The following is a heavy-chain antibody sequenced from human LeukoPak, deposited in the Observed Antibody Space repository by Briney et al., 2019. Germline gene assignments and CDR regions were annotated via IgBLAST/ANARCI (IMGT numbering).Heavy chain of an antibody. CDR2: INWNGGST. CDR1: GFTFDDYG. D-gene: IGHD3-22*01. J-gene: IGHJ4*02. V-gene: IGHV3-20*04. Sequence: GSLRLSCAASGFTFDDYGMSWVRQAPGKGLEWVSGINWNGGSTGYADSVKGRSTISRDNAKSFLYLQMNSLRVEDTALYYCARDPYDSSGYRTFYFDYWGQGTLVTVSS. CDR3: ARDPYDSSGYRTFYFDY.